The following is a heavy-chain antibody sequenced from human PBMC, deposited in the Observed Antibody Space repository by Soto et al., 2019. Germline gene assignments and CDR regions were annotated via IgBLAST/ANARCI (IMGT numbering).Heavy chain of an antibody. CDR3: ATKDDHKDDEPYYSGWDV. CDR2: ISVFNGDT. D-gene: IGHD3-10*01. J-gene: IGHJ6*02. V-gene: IGHV1-18*01. Sequence: ASVKVSCKAIGYTSSSYGINWVRQAPGQGLEWMGWISVFNGDTKYAQKFQGRVAITKDPGTSTAHMELRSLRYDDAAVYFCATKDDHKDDEPYYSGWDVWGQGTTVTVSS. CDR1: GYTSSSYG.